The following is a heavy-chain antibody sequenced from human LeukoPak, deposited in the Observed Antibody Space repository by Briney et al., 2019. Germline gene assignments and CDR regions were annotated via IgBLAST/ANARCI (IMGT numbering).Heavy chain of an antibody. J-gene: IGHJ6*03. V-gene: IGHV4-39*07. CDR1: GGSISSSSYY. CDR3: ARRLAARYYYYYMDV. D-gene: IGHD6-6*01. CDR2: IYYSGST. Sequence: PSETLSLPCTVSGGSISSSSYYWGWIRQPPGKGLEWIGSIYYSGSTYYNPSLKSRVTISVDTSKNQFSLKLSSVTAADTAVYYCARRLAARYYYYYMDVWGKGTTVTVSS.